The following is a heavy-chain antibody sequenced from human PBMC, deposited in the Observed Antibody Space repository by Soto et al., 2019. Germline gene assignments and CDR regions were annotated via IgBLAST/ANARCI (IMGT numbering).Heavy chain of an antibody. CDR1: GFTFSTYA. CDR2: ISGSGGST. J-gene: IGHJ4*02. CDR3: ATPVRISSRPVYFDY. D-gene: IGHD6-6*01. Sequence: EVQLLESGGGLAQPGGSLRLSCAASGFTFSTYAMSWVRQAPGRGLEWVSSISGSGGSTYYADSVKGRFTISRDSSKNTLYLQMNSLRAEDTAVYFSATPVRISSRPVYFDYWGQGSLVTVSS. V-gene: IGHV3-23*01.